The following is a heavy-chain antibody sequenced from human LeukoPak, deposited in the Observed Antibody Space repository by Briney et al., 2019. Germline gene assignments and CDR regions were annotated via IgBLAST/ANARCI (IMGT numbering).Heavy chain of an antibody. D-gene: IGHD3-10*01. CDR1: GFTFSNYW. Sequence: GGSLRLSCAASGFTFSNYWMSWVRQAPEKGLEWVANIKQDGSEKYYVDSVKGRFAISRDNARNSLYLQMNSLRAEDTAVYYCARGMFYYGSGSDTGDYWGQGTLVTVSS. V-gene: IGHV3-7*05. CDR2: IKQDGSEK. CDR3: ARGMFYYGSGSDTGDY. J-gene: IGHJ4*02.